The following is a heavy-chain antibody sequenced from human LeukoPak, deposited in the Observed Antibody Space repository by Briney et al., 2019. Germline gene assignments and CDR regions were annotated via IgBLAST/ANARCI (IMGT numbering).Heavy chain of an antibody. CDR3: ARRGWTVYYYGMDV. D-gene: IGHD3/OR15-3a*01. V-gene: IGHV1-8*01. CDR2: MNPNSGNT. CDR1: GYTFTSYD. Sequence: GASVKVSCKASGYTFTSYDINWVRQATGQGLEWMGWMNPNSGNTGYAQKFQGRVTMTRNTPISTAYMELSSLRSEDTAVYYCARRGWTVYYYGMDVWGQGTTVTVSS. J-gene: IGHJ6*02.